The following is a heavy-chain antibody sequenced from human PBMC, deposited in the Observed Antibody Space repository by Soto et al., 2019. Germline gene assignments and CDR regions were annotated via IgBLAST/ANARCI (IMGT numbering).Heavy chain of an antibody. Sequence: GGSLRLSCAASGFTFSSYSMNWVRQAPGKGLEWVSSISSSSSYIYYADSVKGRFTISRDNAKNSLYLQMNSLRAEDTAVYCCARDPTAVTSRFDPWGRGTLVTVPQ. V-gene: IGHV3-21*01. CDR1: GFTFSSYS. D-gene: IGHD4-4*01. J-gene: IGHJ5*02. CDR2: ISSSSSYI. CDR3: ARDPTAVTSRFDP.